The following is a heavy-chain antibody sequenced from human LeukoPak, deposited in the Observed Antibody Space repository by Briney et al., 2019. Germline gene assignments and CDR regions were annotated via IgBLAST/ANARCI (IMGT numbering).Heavy chain of an antibody. Sequence: GGSLRLSCAGSGFIFSNYWVHWVRQAPGKGLVWVSRINIEGSRTDYADPVRGRFTISRDNAKNTLYLQMNSLTAEDTAVYYCVRSMSGRNDFWGQGTVVSVSS. D-gene: IGHD3-3*01. J-gene: IGHJ4*02. CDR1: GFIFSNYW. CDR3: VRSMSGRNDF. V-gene: IGHV3-74*01. CDR2: INIEGSRT.